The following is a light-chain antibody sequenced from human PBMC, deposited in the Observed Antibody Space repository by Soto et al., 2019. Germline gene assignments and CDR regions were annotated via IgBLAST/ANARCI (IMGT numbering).Light chain of an antibody. CDR3: HQNNNWPQGT. Sequence: EVVMTQSPGTLSVSPGERVILSCRASQSISSNLAWYQQKLGQAPRLLVYGASIRATGIPARFSGSGSGAEFTLTISSLQPDDFVVFYCHQNNNWPQGTFGQGTKVEIK. CDR2: GAS. J-gene: IGKJ1*01. V-gene: IGKV3D-15*01. CDR1: QSISSN.